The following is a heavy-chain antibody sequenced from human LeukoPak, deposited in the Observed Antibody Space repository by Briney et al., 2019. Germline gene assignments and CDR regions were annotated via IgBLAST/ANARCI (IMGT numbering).Heavy chain of an antibody. Sequence: AASVKVSFKASGYTFTIYGLSWVRQAPGQGLEWMGWISAYNGNTNYAQKLQGRVTMTTDTSTSTAYMELRSLRSDDTAVYYCARAWGSVVVTAIRLYYFDYWGQGTLVTVSS. CDR2: ISAYNGNT. CDR3: ARAWGSVVVTAIRLYYFDY. V-gene: IGHV1-18*01. J-gene: IGHJ4*02. CDR1: GYTFTIYG. D-gene: IGHD2-21*02.